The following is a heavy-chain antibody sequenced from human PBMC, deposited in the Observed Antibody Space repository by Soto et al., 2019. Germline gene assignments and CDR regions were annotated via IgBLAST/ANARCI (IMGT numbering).Heavy chain of an antibody. D-gene: IGHD3-3*01. J-gene: IGHJ5*02. V-gene: IGHV3-7*01. Sequence: PGGSLRLSCAASGFTFSSYWMSWVRQAPGKGLEWVANIKQDGSEKYYVDSVKGRFTISRDNAKNSLYLQMNSLRAEDTAVYYCARDSLTPNYDFWSGYSPLNWFDPWGQGTLVTAPQ. CDR2: IKQDGSEK. CDR3: ARDSLTPNYDFWSGYSPLNWFDP. CDR1: GFTFSSYW.